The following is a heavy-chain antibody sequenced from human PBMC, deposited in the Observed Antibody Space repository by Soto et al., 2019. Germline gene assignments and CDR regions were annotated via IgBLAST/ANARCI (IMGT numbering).Heavy chain of an antibody. Sequence: SVKVSCKASGGTFSSYAISWVRQAPGQGLEWMGGIIPIFGTANYAQKFQGRVTITADESTSTAYMELSSLRSEDTAVYYCAGDKGYSSSSGIDYWGQGTLVTVSS. J-gene: IGHJ4*02. CDR2: IIPIFGTA. D-gene: IGHD6-6*01. CDR3: AGDKGYSSSSGIDY. V-gene: IGHV1-69*13. CDR1: GGTFSSYA.